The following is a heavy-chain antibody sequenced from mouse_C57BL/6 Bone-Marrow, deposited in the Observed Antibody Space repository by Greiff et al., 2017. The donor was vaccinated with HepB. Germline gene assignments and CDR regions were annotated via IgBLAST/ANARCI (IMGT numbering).Heavy chain of an antibody. J-gene: IGHJ2*01. D-gene: IGHD1-1*01. Sequence: EVQLVESGEGLVKPGGSLKLSCAASGFTFSSYAMSWVRQTPEKRLEWVAYISSGGDYTYYADTVQGRFTISRDNARNTLYLQMSSLKSEDTAVYYCTRGGITFDFWGQGTTLTVSS. V-gene: IGHV5-9-1*02. CDR1: GFTFSSYA. CDR3: TRGGITFDF. CDR2: ISSGGDYT.